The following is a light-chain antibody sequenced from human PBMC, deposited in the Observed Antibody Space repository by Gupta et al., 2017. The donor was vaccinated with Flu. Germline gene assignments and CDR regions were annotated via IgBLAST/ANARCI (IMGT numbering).Light chain of an antibody. V-gene: IGLV3-25*02. Sequence: SFDLTQPPSVSVSPGQTARTTCFGDVLSRQYTYWYQQRPGQAPSVLIYKDSERPPGVPGRFSGSSSGSRATLTISCVQAEDSADYYCQSTDNTDVFFGGGTRLTVL. CDR2: KDS. CDR1: VLSRQY. CDR3: QSTDNTDVF. J-gene: IGLJ2*01.